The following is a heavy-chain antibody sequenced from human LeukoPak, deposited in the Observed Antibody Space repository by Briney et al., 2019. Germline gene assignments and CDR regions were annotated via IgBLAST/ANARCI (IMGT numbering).Heavy chain of an antibody. CDR1: GFTFSSYG. J-gene: IGHJ4*02. CDR3: AKGRSSSPWGY. D-gene: IGHD6-6*01. Sequence: GRSLRLSCAASGFTFSSYGIHWVRQAPGKGLEWVAVISYDGSHKYYADSVKGRFTISRDNSKNTLYLQMNSLRAEDTAVYYCAKGRSSSPWGYWGQETLVTVSS. V-gene: IGHV3-30*18. CDR2: ISYDGSHK.